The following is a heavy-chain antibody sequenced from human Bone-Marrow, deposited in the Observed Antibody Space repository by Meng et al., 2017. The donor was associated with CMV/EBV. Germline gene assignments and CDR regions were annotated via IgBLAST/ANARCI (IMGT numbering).Heavy chain of an antibody. Sequence: ASVKVSCKASGYTFTCYYMHWVRHAPGQGLEWMGWINPNSGGTNYAQKFQGRVTMTRDTSISTAYMELSRLRSDDTAVYYCATYSSSWYPFDYWGQGTLDTVSS. CDR1: GYTFTCYY. V-gene: IGHV1-2*02. CDR3: ATYSSSWYPFDY. D-gene: IGHD6-13*01. CDR2: INPNSGGT. J-gene: IGHJ4*02.